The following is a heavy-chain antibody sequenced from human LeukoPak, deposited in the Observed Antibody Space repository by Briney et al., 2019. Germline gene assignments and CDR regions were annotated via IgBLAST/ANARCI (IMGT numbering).Heavy chain of an antibody. J-gene: IGHJ4*02. CDR3: AREKYCTITDCLHGKFYFDY. CDR1: GFSFSTHT. Sequence: GGSLRLSCAASGFSFSTHTMHWVRQAPGKGLEWVAVMSSDGSNEYYADSVKGRFTISRDNSKNTLYLQMNTLRVEDTAVYYCAREKYCTITDCLHGKFYFDYWGQGTLVTVSP. D-gene: IGHD2-2*01. V-gene: IGHV3-30*04. CDR2: MSSDGSNE.